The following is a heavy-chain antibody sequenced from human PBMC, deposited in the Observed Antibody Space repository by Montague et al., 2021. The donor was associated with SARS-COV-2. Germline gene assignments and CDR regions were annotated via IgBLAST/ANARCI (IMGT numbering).Heavy chain of an antibody. D-gene: IGHD3-10*01. CDR2: IYYSGST. CDR1: DGSISSSSNY. J-gene: IGHJ5*02. CDR3: ARLVWFGELSSENWFDP. V-gene: IGHV4-39*01. Sequence: SETLSLTCTVSDGSISSSSNYWGWIRQPPGKGLEWIGSIYYSGSTYYNSSLKSRVTISVDTSKNQFSLKLNSVTAADTAVYYCARLVWFGELSSENWFDPGGQGTLVTVSS.